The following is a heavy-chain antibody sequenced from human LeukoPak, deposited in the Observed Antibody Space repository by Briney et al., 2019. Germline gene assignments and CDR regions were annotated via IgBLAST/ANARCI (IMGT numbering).Heavy chain of an antibody. J-gene: IGHJ4*02. CDR1: GYTFTSYY. Sequence: ASVKVSCKASGYTFTSYYMHWVRQAPGQGLEWLGIINPSGGSTSFAQKFQGRVTMTRDTSTSTVYMELSSLRSEDTGVYYSARVCVGAVAYGSSGSHFDYWGQGTVLTVSS. CDR3: ARVCVGAVAYGSSGSHFDY. D-gene: IGHD3-22*01. V-gene: IGHV1-46*01. CDR2: INPSGGST.